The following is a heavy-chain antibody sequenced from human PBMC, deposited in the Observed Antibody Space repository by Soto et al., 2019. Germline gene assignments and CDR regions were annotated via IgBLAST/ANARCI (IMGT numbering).Heavy chain of an antibody. J-gene: IGHJ4*02. Sequence: SETLSLTCSVSGGSVSYNSYYWGWIRQPPWKGLEWVGGIFYTGTTYYNPSLKDRLSISVDTSKNSFSLNLTSVTAADTAVYFCARLVVVAPVANVWGQGALVTVSS. CDR1: GGSVSYNSYY. D-gene: IGHD2-21*01. V-gene: IGHV4-39*01. CDR2: IFYTGTT. CDR3: ARLVVVAPVANV.